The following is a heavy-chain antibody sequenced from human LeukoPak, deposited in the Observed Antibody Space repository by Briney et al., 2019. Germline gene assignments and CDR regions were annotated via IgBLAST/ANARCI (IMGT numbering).Heavy chain of an antibody. J-gene: IGHJ4*02. CDR2: ISDDVINK. V-gene: IGHV3-30-3*01. D-gene: IGHD4-17*01. CDR3: ARAPYDYGDYLVY. Sequence: GGSLRLSCAASGFIFSNYAMHWVRQAPGKGLEWVAVISDDVINKYYADSVKGRFTISRDNSKNTLYLQMNSLRAEDTAVYYCARAPYDYGDYLVYWGQGTLVTVSS. CDR1: GFIFSNYA.